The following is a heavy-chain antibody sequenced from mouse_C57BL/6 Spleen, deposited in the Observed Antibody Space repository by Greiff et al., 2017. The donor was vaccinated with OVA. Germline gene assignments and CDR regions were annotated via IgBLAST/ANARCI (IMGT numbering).Heavy chain of an antibody. CDR2: INPSNGGT. D-gene: IGHD2-3*01. Sequence: VQLQQPGTELVKPGASVKLSCKASGYTFTSYWMHWVKQRPGQGLEWIGNINPSNGGTNYNEKFKSKATLTVDKSSSTAYMQLSSLTSEDSAVYYCAREWLLRGWYFDVWGTGTTVTVSS. V-gene: IGHV1-53*01. J-gene: IGHJ1*03. CDR1: GYTFTSYW. CDR3: AREWLLRGWYFDV.